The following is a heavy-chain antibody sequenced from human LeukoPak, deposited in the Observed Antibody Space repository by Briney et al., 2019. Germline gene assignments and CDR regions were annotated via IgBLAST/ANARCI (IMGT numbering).Heavy chain of an antibody. Sequence: SETLSLTCTVSGGSISSYYLSWIRQPPGKGLEWVGYIYYSESPNYNPSLKSRVTISLDKSKNQFSLKLSSVTAADTAVYYCAREALNYYGSGSYYRAGWFDPWGQGTLVTVSS. CDR3: AREALNYYGSGSYYRAGWFDP. V-gene: IGHV4-59*12. D-gene: IGHD3-10*01. J-gene: IGHJ5*02. CDR1: GGSISSYY. CDR2: IYYSESP.